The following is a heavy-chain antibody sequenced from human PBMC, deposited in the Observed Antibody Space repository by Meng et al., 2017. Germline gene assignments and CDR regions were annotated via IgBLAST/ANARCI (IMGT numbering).Heavy chain of an antibody. CDR3: ARVPGGIGAADY. J-gene: IGHJ4*02. V-gene: IGHV4-34*01. D-gene: IGHD3-10*01. CDR2: INHSGST. Sequence: PRWGAGLVTPSETMSLTCAVYGWSFSGYYWSWIRQPPGKGLEWIGEINHSGSTNYNPSLKSRVTISVDTSKNKFSLKLSSVTAADTAVYYCARVPGGIGAADYWGQGTLVTVSS. CDR1: GWSFSGYY.